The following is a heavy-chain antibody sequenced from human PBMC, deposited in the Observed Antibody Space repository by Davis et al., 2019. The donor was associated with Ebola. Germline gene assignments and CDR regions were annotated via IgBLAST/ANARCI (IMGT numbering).Heavy chain of an antibody. J-gene: IGHJ4*02. D-gene: IGHD3-3*01. CDR1: GFTFSTYA. CDR2: IYSGGTT. CDR3: ARETSSYDFWSGYSALLGY. V-gene: IGHV3-66*01. Sequence: GESLKISCAASGFTFSTYAMSWVRQAPGKGLEWVSVIYSGGTTKYAESVKGRFAISRDNAKNSLYLQMNSLRAEDTAVYYCARETSSYDFWSGYSALLGYWGQGTLVTVSS.